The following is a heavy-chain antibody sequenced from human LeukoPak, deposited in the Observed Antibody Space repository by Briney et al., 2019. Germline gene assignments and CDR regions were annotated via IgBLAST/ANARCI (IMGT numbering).Heavy chain of an antibody. Sequence: ASVKVSCKASGYTFTGYYMHWVRQAPGQGLEWMGWINPNSGGTNYAQKFQGRVTMTRDTSISTAYMELSRLRSDGTAVYYCASTRYRYYYYGMDVWGQGTTVTVSS. V-gene: IGHV1-2*02. D-gene: IGHD2-2*02. CDR3: ASTRYRYYYYGMDV. J-gene: IGHJ6*02. CDR1: GYTFTGYY. CDR2: INPNSGGT.